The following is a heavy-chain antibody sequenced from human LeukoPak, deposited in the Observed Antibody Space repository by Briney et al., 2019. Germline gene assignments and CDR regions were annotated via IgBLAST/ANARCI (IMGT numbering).Heavy chain of an antibody. Sequence: ASVKVSYKASGYTFTSYGISWVRQAPGRGLEWMGWISAYNGNTNYAQKLQGRVTMTTDTSTSTAYMELRSLRSDDTALYYCARDLHYYDSSGYSYYDTFDIWGQGTMVTVSS. CDR1: GYTFTSYG. D-gene: IGHD3-22*01. J-gene: IGHJ3*02. CDR2: ISAYNGNT. V-gene: IGHV1-18*01. CDR3: ARDLHYYDSSGYSYYDTFDI.